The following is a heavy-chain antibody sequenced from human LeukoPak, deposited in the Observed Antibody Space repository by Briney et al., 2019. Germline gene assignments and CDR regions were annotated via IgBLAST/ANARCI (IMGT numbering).Heavy chain of an antibody. D-gene: IGHD6-25*01. V-gene: IGHV3-15*05. J-gene: IGHJ5*02. CDR3: TTRGRAAAATGWFDP. CDR2: IKSKTDGETT. CDR1: GFTFDDYA. Sequence: GGSLRLSCAASGFTFDDYAMHWVRQAPGKGLEWVGRIKSKTDGETTDYAAPVRGRFTISRDDLRDTVYLQLNRLHTEDTAVYYCTTRGRAAAATGWFDPWGRGTLVTVSS.